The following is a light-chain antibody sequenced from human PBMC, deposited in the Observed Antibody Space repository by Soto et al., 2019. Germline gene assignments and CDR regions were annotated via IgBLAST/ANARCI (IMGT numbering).Light chain of an antibody. Sequence: GMMLSLFSFAVSYGEIDTVASRASQSVSSNVAWYQQRPGEARMLLTDCASLRATAFPARFSGSGSGIEFPLPIGSLQSEDFAVYNCQKYNNSPPLTCGQGTRLEN. CDR2: CAS. J-gene: IGKJ5*01. V-gene: IGKV3-15*01. CDR3: QKYNNSPPLT. CDR1: QSVSSN.